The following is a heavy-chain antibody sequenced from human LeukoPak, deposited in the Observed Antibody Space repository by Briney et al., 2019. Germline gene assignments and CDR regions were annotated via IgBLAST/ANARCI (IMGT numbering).Heavy chain of an antibody. V-gene: IGHV1-46*01. CDR3: ARNSYGWTWYFDL. CDR1: GYTFTSYY. D-gene: IGHD5-18*01. J-gene: IGHJ2*01. Sequence: ASVKVSCKASGYTFTSYYMHWVRQAPGQGLEWMGIINPSGGSTNYAQKFQGRVTITADKSTSTAYMELSSLRSEDTAVYYCARNSYGWTWYFDLWGRGTLVTVSS. CDR2: INPSGGST.